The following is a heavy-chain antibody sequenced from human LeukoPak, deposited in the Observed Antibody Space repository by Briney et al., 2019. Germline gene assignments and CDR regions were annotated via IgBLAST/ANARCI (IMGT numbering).Heavy chain of an antibody. CDR3: ARGRNLVAISGYFDY. CDR1: GFTFSTYV. J-gene: IGHJ4*02. V-gene: IGHV3-30-3*01. CDR2: ISYDGSNK. D-gene: IGHD3-22*01. Sequence: GGSLRLSCAASGFTFSTYVMHWVRQAPGKGLEWVAVISYDGSNKYYADSVKGRFTISRDNSKNTLYLQMNSLRAEDTAVYYCARGRNLVAISGYFDYWGQGTLVTVSS.